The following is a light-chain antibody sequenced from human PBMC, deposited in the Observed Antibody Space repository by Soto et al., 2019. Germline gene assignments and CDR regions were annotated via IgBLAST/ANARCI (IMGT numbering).Light chain of an antibody. CDR1: QRVFYSPINKNY. CDR3: QHYYTTPPA. Sequence: DIVMTQSPDSLAVSLGERATTNAKSSQRVFYSPINKNYLAWFHQKPGLPPKLIIYWASTRESGVPDRFSGSGSGTDFTLTISSLQAEDVAVYYCQHYYTTPPAFGPGTKVDIK. V-gene: IGKV4-1*01. J-gene: IGKJ3*01. CDR2: WAS.